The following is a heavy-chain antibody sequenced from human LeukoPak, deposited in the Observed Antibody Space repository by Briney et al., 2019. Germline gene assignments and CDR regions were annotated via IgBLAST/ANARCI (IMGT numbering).Heavy chain of an antibody. V-gene: IGHV5-51*01. J-gene: IGHJ4*02. Sequence: GEALQISCSGSAYSFTTYWIGWRGHTPGKGLEWMGIIYTDGSDTRYSPAFHGQGTMSADNTINTAYMQLSSPTGSDTATNYCARRQGCSSTSCLPDSWARGTVVSVSS. CDR2: IYTDGSDT. D-gene: IGHD2-2*01. CDR1: AYSFTTYW. CDR3: ARRQGCSSTSCLPDS.